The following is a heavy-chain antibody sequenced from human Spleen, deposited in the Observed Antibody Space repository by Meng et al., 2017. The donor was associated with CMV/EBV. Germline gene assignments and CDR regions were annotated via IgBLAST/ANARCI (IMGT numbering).Heavy chain of an antibody. J-gene: IGHJ4*02. CDR2: VYSGGGST. CDR1: CFTFRSYA. V-gene: IGHV3-23*03. D-gene: IGHD4-11*01. Sequence: CAASCFTFRSYAMTWVRQAPGKGLGWVSVVYSGGGSTYSADSVKGRFTISRDDSKNTLYLQMNSLRAEDTAVYYCAKDDDYSSALDYWGQGTLVTVSS. CDR3: AKDDDYSSALDY.